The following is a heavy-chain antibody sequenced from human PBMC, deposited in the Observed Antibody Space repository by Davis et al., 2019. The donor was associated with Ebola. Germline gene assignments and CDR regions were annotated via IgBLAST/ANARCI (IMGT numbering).Heavy chain of an antibody. CDR1: GDSISSGSYY. D-gene: IGHD3-22*01. J-gene: IGHJ4*02. V-gene: IGHV4-61*09. Sequence: PSETLSLTCTVSGDSISSGSYYWHWIRQPAGKGLEWIGHIFTSGSTTYNPALESRVTISFDRSRNQFSLNLSSVTAADTAVYYCARSSSYYYGSSGYDFDYWGQGTLVPVSS. CDR2: IFTSGST. CDR3: ARSSSYYYGSSGYDFDY.